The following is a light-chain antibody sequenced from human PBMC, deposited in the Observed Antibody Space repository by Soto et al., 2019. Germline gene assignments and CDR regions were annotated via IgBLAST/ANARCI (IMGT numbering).Light chain of an antibody. V-gene: IGKV3D-20*02. J-gene: IGKJ2*01. CDR2: GAS. CDR1: QSVSSSY. Sequence: EIVLTQSPGTLSLSPGERATLSCRASQSVSSSYLAWYQQKPGQAPRLLIYGASSRATGIPDRFSGSGSGTDFTLTISSLEPGDFAVYYCLQRDKWLRTFGQGTKLEIK. CDR3: LQRDKWLRT.